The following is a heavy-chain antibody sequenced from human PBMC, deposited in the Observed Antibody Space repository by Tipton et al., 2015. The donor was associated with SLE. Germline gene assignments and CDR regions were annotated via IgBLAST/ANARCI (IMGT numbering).Heavy chain of an antibody. J-gene: IGHJ2*01. CDR3: ARGRHYGDYNWYFDL. CDR1: GGSISSYY. CDR2: IYYSGST. D-gene: IGHD4-17*01. Sequence: TLSLTCTDSGGSISSYYWSWIRQPPGKGLEWIGYIYYSGSTNYNPSLKSRVTISVDTSKNQFSLKLSSVTAADTAVYYCARGRHYGDYNWYFDLWGRGTLVTVSS. V-gene: IGHV4-59*01.